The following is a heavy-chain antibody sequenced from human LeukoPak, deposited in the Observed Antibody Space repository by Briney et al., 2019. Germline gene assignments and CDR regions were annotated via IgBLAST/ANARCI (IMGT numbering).Heavy chain of an antibody. CDR3: ARSRGYSGYESLDY. Sequence: ASVKVSCKASGYTFTGYYVHWVRQAPGQGLEWMGWINPNSGGTNYAQKFQGWVTMTRDTSISTAYMELSRLRSDDTAVYYCARSRGYSGYESLDYWGQGTLVTVSS. J-gene: IGHJ4*02. D-gene: IGHD5-12*01. V-gene: IGHV1-2*04. CDR1: GYTFTGYY. CDR2: INPNSGGT.